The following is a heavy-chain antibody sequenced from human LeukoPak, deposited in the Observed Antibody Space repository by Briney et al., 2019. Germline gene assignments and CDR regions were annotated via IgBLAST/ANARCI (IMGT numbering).Heavy chain of an antibody. D-gene: IGHD6-6*01. J-gene: IGHJ4*02. Sequence: GGSLRLSCAASGFTFSSYSMNWVRQAPGKGLEWVSSISSSSSYIYYADSVKGRFTISRDNAKNSLYLQMNSLRAEDTAVYYCARGGSSRFCLGYGGQGTLVTVSS. V-gene: IGHV3-21*01. CDR2: ISSSSSYI. CDR3: ARGGSSRFCLGY. CDR1: GFTFSSYS.